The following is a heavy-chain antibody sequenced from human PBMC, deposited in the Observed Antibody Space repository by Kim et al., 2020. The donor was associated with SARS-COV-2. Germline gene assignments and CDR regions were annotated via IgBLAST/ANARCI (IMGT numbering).Heavy chain of an antibody. Sequence: GGSLRLSCAASGFTFSDYYMSWIRQAPGKGLEWVSYISSSGSTIYYADSVKGRFTISRDNAKNSLYLQMNSLRAEDTAVYYCARAPRGIAVAGRVLDYWGQGTLVTVSS. V-gene: IGHV3-11*01. J-gene: IGHJ4*02. CDR3: ARAPRGIAVAGRVLDY. D-gene: IGHD6-19*01. CDR2: ISSSGSTI. CDR1: GFTFSDYY.